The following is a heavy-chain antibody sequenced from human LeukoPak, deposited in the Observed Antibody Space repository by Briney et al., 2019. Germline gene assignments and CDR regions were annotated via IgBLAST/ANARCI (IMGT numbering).Heavy chain of an antibody. J-gene: IGHJ4*02. Sequence: LSLTCTVSGGSISSYYWSWIRQPPGKGLEWVAVISYDGSNKYYADSVKGRFTISRDNAKNSLYLQMNSLRAEDTAVYYCARICSGGSCFYYWGQGTLVTVSS. CDR3: ARICSGGSCFYY. V-gene: IGHV3-30*03. CDR2: ISYDGSNK. CDR1: GGSISSYY. D-gene: IGHD2-15*01.